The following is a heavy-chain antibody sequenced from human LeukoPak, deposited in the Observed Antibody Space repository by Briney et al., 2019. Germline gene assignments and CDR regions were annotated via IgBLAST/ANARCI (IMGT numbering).Heavy chain of an antibody. CDR2: IIPILGTT. D-gene: IGHD5-18*01. CDR3: ARGAQGYSLSNGPDY. Sequence: SVKVSCKASGGTFSNYAITRVRQAPGQGLEWMGGIIPILGTTTYAQKFQGRVTITADKSTSTAYMELSSLRSEDTAVYYCARGAQGYSLSNGPDYWGQGTLVTVSS. CDR1: GGTFSNYA. V-gene: IGHV1-69*06. J-gene: IGHJ4*02.